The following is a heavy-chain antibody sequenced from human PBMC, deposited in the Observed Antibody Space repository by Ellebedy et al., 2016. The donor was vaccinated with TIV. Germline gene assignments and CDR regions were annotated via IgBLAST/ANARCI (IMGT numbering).Heavy chain of an antibody. CDR1: GASISSYY. CDR2: INASGTT. V-gene: IGHV4-4*09. Sequence: MPSETLSLTCTVSGASISSYYWSWIRQPPGKGLEWIGEINASGTTNNNPSLKNRVTISVDTPKRQFSLRLTSVTAAETAVYYCARAFPYSSGWAFDYWGQGTLITVSS. J-gene: IGHJ4*02. CDR3: ARAFPYSSGWAFDY. D-gene: IGHD6-19*01.